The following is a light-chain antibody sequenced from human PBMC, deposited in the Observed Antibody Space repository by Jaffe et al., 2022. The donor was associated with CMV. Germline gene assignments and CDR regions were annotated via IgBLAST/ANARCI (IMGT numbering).Light chain of an antibody. CDR1: QSFAGNY. Sequence: ETVLTQSPGTLSLSPGERATLSCRASQSFAGNYLAWYQQKPGQAPKLLISDVSSRATGIPDRFSGSRSGTDFTLTISRLEPEDSAVYYCQQYDSSPFTFGGGTKVEIK. V-gene: IGKV3-20*01. CDR3: QQYDSSPFT. CDR2: DVS. J-gene: IGKJ4*01.